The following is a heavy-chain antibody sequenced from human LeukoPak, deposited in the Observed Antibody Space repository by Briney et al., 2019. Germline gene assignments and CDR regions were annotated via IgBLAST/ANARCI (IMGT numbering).Heavy chain of an antibody. J-gene: IGHJ4*02. V-gene: IGHV4-30-4*08. CDR2: IFNSGTT. D-gene: IGHD5-18*01. CDR1: GASVNSDSYY. Sequence: SQTLSLTCTVTGASVNSDSYYWSWIRQPPGQGLEWIGYIFNSGTTYYIPSLRSRVIISLDTSKNQFSLKMSSVTAADTAVYFCADTYDNWGQGTLVTVSS. CDR3: ADTYDN.